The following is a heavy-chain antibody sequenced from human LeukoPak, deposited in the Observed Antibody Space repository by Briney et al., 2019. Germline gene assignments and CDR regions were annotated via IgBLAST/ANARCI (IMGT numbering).Heavy chain of an antibody. CDR3: AKEGYSHTSNYFDN. V-gene: IGHV3-53*05. CDR2: TNSGGST. D-gene: IGHD2-15*01. Sequence: GGSLRLSCAASGFTVSTNYMSWVRQAPGKGLEWVSFTNSGGSTDYADSVKGRFTISRDNSKNSLSLQMDSLTTEDTALYYCAKEGYSHTSNYFDNWGQGILVTVSS. CDR1: GFTVSTNY. J-gene: IGHJ4*02.